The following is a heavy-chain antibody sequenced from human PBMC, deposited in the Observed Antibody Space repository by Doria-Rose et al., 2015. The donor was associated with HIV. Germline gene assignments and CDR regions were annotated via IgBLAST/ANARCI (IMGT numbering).Heavy chain of an antibody. J-gene: IGHJ6*02. Sequence: QVQLQQWGAGLVKPSETLSLTCAVFGGSFSGYYWSWIRQPPGKGLELIGEINHSGCTNYKTSLKSRVTISLVPSKNLFSLKLISVTAADTAVYYCARGLLRGGWNDVDYYYGMDVWGQGTTVTVSS. CDR3: ARGLLRGGWNDVDYYYGMDV. V-gene: IGHV4-34*01. CDR2: INHSGCT. CDR1: GGSFSGYY. D-gene: IGHD1-1*01.